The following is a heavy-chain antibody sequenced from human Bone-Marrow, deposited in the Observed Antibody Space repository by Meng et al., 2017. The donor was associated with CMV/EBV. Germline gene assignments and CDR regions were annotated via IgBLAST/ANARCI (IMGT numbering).Heavy chain of an antibody. CDR1: GFTVSSNY. D-gene: IGHD3-10*01. Sequence: GESLKISCAASGFTVSSNYMSWVRQAPGKGLEWVSVIYSGGSTYYADSVKGRFTISRDNSKNTLYLQMNSLRAEDTAVYYCARAIRLPGVLDYWGQGTRVTGSS. CDR2: IYSGGST. V-gene: IGHV3-53*01. CDR3: ARAIRLPGVLDY. J-gene: IGHJ4*02.